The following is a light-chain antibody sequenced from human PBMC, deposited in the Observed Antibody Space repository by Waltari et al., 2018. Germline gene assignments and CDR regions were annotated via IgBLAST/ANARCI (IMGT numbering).Light chain of an antibody. Sequence: EIVLTQSPGTLSLSPGESATLSCRASQSIGIYLAWYQQKPGQAPRLLMYHASSRATGIPDRFSGSGSVTDFSLTISRLEPEDFAVYYCQKYESLPATFGQGTKVEIK. J-gene: IGKJ1*01. CDR3: QKYESLPAT. V-gene: IGKV3-20*01. CDR2: HAS. CDR1: QSIGIY.